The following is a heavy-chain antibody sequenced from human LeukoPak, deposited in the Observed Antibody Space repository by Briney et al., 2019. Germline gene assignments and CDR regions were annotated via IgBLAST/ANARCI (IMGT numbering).Heavy chain of an antibody. J-gene: IGHJ6*02. CDR3: AKGDYDKIAVAVYYYYGMDL. Sequence: GGSLRLSCAASGFTFSSYAMSWVRQAPGKGLEWVSDISGSGGSTYYADSVKGRFTISRDNSKNSLYLQMNSLRAEDTAVYYCAKGDYDKIAVAVYYYYGMDLWGQGTTVTVSS. CDR1: GFTFSSYA. V-gene: IGHV3-23*01. D-gene: IGHD6-19*01. CDR2: ISGSGGST.